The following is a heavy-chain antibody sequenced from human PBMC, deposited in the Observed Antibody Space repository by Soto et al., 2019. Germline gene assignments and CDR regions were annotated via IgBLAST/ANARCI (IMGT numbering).Heavy chain of an antibody. CDR1: GGSISSGGYY. CDR2: IYFSGST. Sequence: QVQLQQSGPGLVKPSQTLSLTCTVSGGSISSGGYYWSWIRQHPGKGLEWIGYIYFSGSTDYNPSLKSRVSISVDTSKNLFSLKLTSVTAADTAVYYCATAMLRGVYSRFDVWGQGTMVTVSS. V-gene: IGHV4-31*03. J-gene: IGHJ3*01. D-gene: IGHD3-10*01. CDR3: ATAMLRGVYSRFDV.